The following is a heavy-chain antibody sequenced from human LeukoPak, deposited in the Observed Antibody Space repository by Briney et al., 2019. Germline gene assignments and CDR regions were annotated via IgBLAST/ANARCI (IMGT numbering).Heavy chain of an antibody. Sequence: PGGSLRLSCAASGFTFSSYAMSWVRQAPGKGLEWVSAISGSGGSTYYADSVKGRFTISRDSSKNTLYLQMNSLRAEDTAVYYCAKDRSLRYYGSGSYYYFDYWGQGTLVTVSS. CDR3: AKDRSLRYYGSGSYYYFDY. CDR1: GFTFSSYA. CDR2: ISGSGGST. V-gene: IGHV3-23*01. J-gene: IGHJ4*02. D-gene: IGHD3-10*01.